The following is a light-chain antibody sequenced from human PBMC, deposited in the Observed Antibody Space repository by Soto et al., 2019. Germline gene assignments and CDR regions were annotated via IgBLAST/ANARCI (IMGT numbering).Light chain of an antibody. Sequence: QSALTQPRSVSGSPGQSVTISCTGTSSYVGSYNYVSWYQQHPGKAPKFIIYDVTKRPSGVPDRFSGSKSGNTVSLTISGLQAEDEADYYCCSYAGRYTLFGGGTKVTVL. CDR2: DVT. J-gene: IGLJ2*01. CDR1: SSYVGSYNY. CDR3: CSYAGRYTL. V-gene: IGLV2-11*01.